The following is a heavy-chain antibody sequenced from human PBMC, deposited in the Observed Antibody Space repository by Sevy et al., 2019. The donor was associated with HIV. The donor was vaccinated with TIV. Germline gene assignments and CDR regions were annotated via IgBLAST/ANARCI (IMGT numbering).Heavy chain of an antibody. CDR3: ARDISCGHTIDSYYFYYGMDV. CDR2: INWNSGII. Sequence: SLRLSCAASGFSFGDHAMHWVRQAPGKGLEWVSGINWNSGIIAYADSVKGRFTISRDNAKNSLHLQMNSLRDEDTALYYCARDISCGHTIDSYYFYYGMDVWGQGTTVTVSS. D-gene: IGHD6-19*01. J-gene: IGHJ6*02. V-gene: IGHV3-9*01. CDR1: GFSFGDHA.